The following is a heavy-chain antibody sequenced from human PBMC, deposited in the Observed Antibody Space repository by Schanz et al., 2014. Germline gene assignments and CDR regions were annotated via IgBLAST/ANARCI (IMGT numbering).Heavy chain of an antibody. CDR1: GYSFTPFP. CDR3: ARSGSSNWYFFDY. V-gene: IGHV1-3*01. CDR2: INAGTGNT. D-gene: IGHD6-13*01. Sequence: QVQLVQSWAEVKGPGASVKVSCKASGYSFTPFPIHWVRQAPGQRLEWMGWINAGTGNTEYSQKFQGRVTITRGTLASTAYMEVSSLRSEDTAVYYCARSGSSNWYFFDYWGQGTLXTVSS. J-gene: IGHJ4*02.